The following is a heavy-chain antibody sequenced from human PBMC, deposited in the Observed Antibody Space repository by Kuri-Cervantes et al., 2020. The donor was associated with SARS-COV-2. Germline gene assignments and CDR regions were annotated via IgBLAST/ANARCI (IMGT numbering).Heavy chain of an antibody. CDR3: ARDGGQFTMFFS. V-gene: IGHV3-23*01. J-gene: IGHJ5*02. CDR2: ISGSGGST. D-gene: IGHD3-10*02. CDR1: GFTFSSYA. Sequence: GESLKISCAASGFTFSSYAMSWVRQAPGKGLEWVSAISGSGGSTYYADSVKGRFTISRDNSKNTLYLQMNSLRAEDTAVYYCARDGGQFTMFFSWGQGTLVTVSS.